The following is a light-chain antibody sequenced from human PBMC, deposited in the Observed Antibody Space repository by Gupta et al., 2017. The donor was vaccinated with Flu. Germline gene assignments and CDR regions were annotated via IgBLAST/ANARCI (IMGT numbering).Light chain of an antibody. J-gene: IGLJ3*02. V-gene: IGLV10-54*04. CDR2: RNN. CDR3: SAWDRSLNGGV. Sequence: QAGLTQPPSVSKGLRQTATLTCTGNSNNVGHQGAAWLQQHQGHPPKLLSYRNNNRPSGISGRFSSSRSGNTASLTITGLQPEDEADYYFSAWDRSLNGGVFGGGTKLTVL. CDR1: SNNVGHQG.